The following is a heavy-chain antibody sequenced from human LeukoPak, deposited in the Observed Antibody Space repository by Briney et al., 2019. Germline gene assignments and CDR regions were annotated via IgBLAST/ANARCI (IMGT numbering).Heavy chain of an antibody. J-gene: IGHJ3*02. Sequence: SETLSLTCTVSGGSLSSYYWSWIRQPAGKGLEWIGRIYTSGSTNYNPSLKSRVTMSVVTSKNQFSLKLSSVTAADTAVYYCARDRFLEWLSPSLDAFDIWGQGTMVTVSS. CDR1: GGSLSSYY. CDR2: IYTSGST. V-gene: IGHV4-4*07. CDR3: ARDRFLEWLSPSLDAFDI. D-gene: IGHD3-3*01.